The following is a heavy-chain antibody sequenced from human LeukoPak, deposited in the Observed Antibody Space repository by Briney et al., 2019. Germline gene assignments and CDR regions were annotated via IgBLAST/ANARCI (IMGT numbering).Heavy chain of an antibody. CDR2: ISSSSNYI. CDR3: ARVGLEWSDPRSDY. Sequence: GGSLRLSCAASGFTFSSYSMNWVRRAPGKGLEWVSSISSSSNYIYYADSVKGRFTISRDNAKNSLYLQMISLRAEDTAVYYCARVGLEWSDPRSDYWGQGTLVTVSS. V-gene: IGHV3-21*01. J-gene: IGHJ4*02. CDR1: GFTFSSYS. D-gene: IGHD3-3*01.